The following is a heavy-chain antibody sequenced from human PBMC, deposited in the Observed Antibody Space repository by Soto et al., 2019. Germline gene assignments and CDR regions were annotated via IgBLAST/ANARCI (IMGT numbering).Heavy chain of an antibody. CDR1: GYTFTSYG. Sequence: QVQLVQSGAEVKKPGASVKVSCKASGYTFTSYGISWVRQAPGQGLEWMGWISAYNGNTNYAQKLKGRATMTTERSTSTAYMELGGLRSNDTAVYYCARVLIGGWYSNYYDGMDVWGQGTTVTVSS. D-gene: IGHD6-19*01. J-gene: IGHJ6*02. CDR3: ARVLIGGWYSNYYDGMDV. CDR2: ISAYNGNT. V-gene: IGHV1-18*01.